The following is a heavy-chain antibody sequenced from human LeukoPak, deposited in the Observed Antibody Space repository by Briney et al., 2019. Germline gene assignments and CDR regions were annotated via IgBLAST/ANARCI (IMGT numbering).Heavy chain of an antibody. CDR2: IYYSGST. D-gene: IGHD5-12*01. CDR3: ARGYAFRGAFDI. J-gene: IGHJ3*02. CDR1: GGSISSYY. Sequence: PSETLSLTCTVSGGSISSYYWSWIRQPPGKGLEWIGYIYYSGSTNYNPSLKSRVTISVDTSKNQFSLKLSSVTAADTAVYYCARGYAFRGAFDIWGQGTMVTVSS. V-gene: IGHV4-59*01.